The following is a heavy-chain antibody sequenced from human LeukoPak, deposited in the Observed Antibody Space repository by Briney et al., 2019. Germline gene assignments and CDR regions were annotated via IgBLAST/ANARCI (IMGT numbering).Heavy chain of an antibody. CDR3: ARTTTIDYYYYYMDV. J-gene: IGHJ6*03. D-gene: IGHD4-17*01. V-gene: IGHV1-69*06. Sequence: ASVKVSCKASGGTFSSYAISWVRQAPGQGLEWMGGIIPIFGTANYAQKFQGRVTITADKSTSTAYMELSSLRSEDTAVYYCARTTTIDYYYYYMDVWGKGTTVTISS. CDR1: GGTFSSYA. CDR2: IIPIFGTA.